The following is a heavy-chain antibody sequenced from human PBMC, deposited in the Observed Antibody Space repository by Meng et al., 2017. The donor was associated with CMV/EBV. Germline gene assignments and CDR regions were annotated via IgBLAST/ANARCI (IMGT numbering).Heavy chain of an antibody. V-gene: IGHV4-39*07. CDR1: GGSISSSSDY. J-gene: IGHJ4*02. Sequence: LQLQESGPGLVKPSEPLSRTCPVSGGSISSSSDYWGWIRQPPGKGLEWIGSIYYSGSTYYNPSLKSRVTISVDTSKNQFSLKLSSVTAADTAVYYCAIGGIAAAGLHWGQGTLVTVSS. D-gene: IGHD6-13*01. CDR3: AIGGIAAAGLH. CDR2: IYYSGST.